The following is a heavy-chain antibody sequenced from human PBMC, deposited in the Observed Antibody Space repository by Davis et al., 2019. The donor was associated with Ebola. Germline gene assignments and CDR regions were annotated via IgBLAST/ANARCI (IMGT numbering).Heavy chain of an antibody. J-gene: IGHJ6*02. D-gene: IGHD6-19*01. CDR2: ISSDASNT. V-gene: IGHV3-74*01. Sequence: GESLKISCAASGFTFRPYWMHWVRQVPGKGLEWVSHISSDASNTNYADSVRGRFTISRDNAKNTVYLQMNSLRDEDTAVYYCARSQDYYYGMDVWGQGTTVTVSS. CDR3: ARSQDYYYGMDV. CDR1: GFTFRPYW.